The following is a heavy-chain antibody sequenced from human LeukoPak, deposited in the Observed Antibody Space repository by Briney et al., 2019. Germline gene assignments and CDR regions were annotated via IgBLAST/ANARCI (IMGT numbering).Heavy chain of an antibody. CDR2: IHYSGST. Sequence: SETLSLTCTVSGGSMGTYYWSWIRQSSGKGLEWIGYIHYSGSTKYNPSLNSRVTISVGTSKNHFSLKLSSVTAADTAVYYCARDSSYGDYYFDYWGQGTLVTASS. CDR1: GGSMGTYY. CDR3: ARDSSYGDYYFDY. J-gene: IGHJ4*02. V-gene: IGHV4-59*13. D-gene: IGHD4-17*01.